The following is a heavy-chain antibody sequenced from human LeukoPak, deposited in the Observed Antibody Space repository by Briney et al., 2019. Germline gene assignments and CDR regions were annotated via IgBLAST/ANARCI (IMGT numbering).Heavy chain of an antibody. Sequence: SETLSLTCTVSGGSISNYCWSWIRQPPGKELEWIAYMYHSGSTDYNPSLKSRATIPVDTSKSQFSLRLSSVTAADTAVYFCARHSSIWYPFDKWGQGTLVTVSS. CDR3: ARHSSIWYPFDK. CDR2: MYHSGST. CDR1: GGSISNYC. V-gene: IGHV4-59*01. J-gene: IGHJ4*02. D-gene: IGHD6-13*01.